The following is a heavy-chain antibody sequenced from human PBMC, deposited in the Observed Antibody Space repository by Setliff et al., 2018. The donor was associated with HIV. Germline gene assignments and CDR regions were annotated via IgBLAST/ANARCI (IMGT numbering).Heavy chain of an antibody. V-gene: IGHV1-18*01. CDR2: ISGYNGDT. J-gene: IGHJ6*03. CDR3: ARRGRHYGDSISFMDV. D-gene: IGHD4-17*01. Sequence: VASVKVSCKASGYTFTNYGINWVRQAPGQGLEWMGWISGYNGDTNYAQKLQGRVTMTTDTSTNTAYMELGRLRSDDTAVYYCARRGRHYGDSISFMDVWGKGTTVTVSS. CDR1: GYTFTNYG.